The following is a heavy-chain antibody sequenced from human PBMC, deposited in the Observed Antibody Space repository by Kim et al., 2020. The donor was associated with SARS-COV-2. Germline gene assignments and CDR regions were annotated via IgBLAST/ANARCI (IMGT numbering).Heavy chain of an antibody. J-gene: IGHJ6*02. CDR2: MNPNSGNT. D-gene: IGHD3-10*01. Sequence: ASVKVSCKASGYTFTSYDINWVRQATGQGLEWMGWMNPNSGNTGYAQKFQGRVTMTRNTSISTAYMELSSLRSEDTAVYYCAGGGTGEYYYYGMDVWGQGTTVTVSS. CDR3: AGGGTGEYYYYGMDV. V-gene: IGHV1-8*01. CDR1: GYTFTSYD.